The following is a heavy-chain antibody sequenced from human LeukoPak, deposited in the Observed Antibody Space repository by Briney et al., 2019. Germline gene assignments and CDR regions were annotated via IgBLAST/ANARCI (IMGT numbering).Heavy chain of an antibody. Sequence: PSETLSLTCTVSGASINGYYWSWIRQPPGKGLEWIGNVHYSLSSNYSPSLESRVTISMDTSQRQFSLKLTSVTAADTAVYYCACYKIVERNFDLWGQGMLVTVSS. CDR2: VHYSLSS. CDR1: GASINGYY. V-gene: IGHV4-59*01. D-gene: IGHD5-24*01. J-gene: IGHJ5*02. CDR3: ACYKIVERNFDL.